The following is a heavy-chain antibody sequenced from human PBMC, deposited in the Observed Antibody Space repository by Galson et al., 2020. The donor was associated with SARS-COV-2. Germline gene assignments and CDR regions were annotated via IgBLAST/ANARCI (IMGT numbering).Heavy chain of an antibody. D-gene: IGHD3-10*01. Sequence: GGSLRLSCAASGFTFDDYAMHWVRQAPGKGLEWVSGISWNSGSIGYADSVKGRFTISRDNAKNSLYLQMNSLRAEDTALYYCAKDTGAGGYNWFDPWGQGTLVTVSS. V-gene: IGHV3-9*01. J-gene: IGHJ5*02. CDR2: ISWNSGSI. CDR1: GFTFDDYA. CDR3: AKDTGAGGYNWFDP.